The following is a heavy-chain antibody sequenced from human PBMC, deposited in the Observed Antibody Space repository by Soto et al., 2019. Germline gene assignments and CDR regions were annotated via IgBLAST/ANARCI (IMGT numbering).Heavy chain of an antibody. CDR1: GGSISSYY. CDR2: IYYSGST. J-gene: IGHJ4*02. D-gene: IGHD1-26*01. V-gene: IGHV4-59*08. Sequence: QVQLQESGPGLVKPSETLSLTCTVSGGSISSYYWSWIRQPPGKGLEWIGYIYYSGSTNYNPSLKSRVTISVDTSKNQFSLKLSSVTAADTAVYYCARLRSRGSYYFDYWGQGTLVAVSS. CDR3: ARLRSRGSYYFDY.